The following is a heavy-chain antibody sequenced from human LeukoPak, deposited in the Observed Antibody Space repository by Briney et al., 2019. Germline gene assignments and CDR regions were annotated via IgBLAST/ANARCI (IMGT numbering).Heavy chain of an antibody. CDR2: INHSGST. D-gene: IGHD3-3*01. CDR1: GGSFSGYY. CDR3: ARDITVFGPFYYAMDV. V-gene: IGHV4-34*01. J-gene: IGHJ6*02. Sequence: SETLSLTCAVYGGSFSGYYWSWIRQPPGKGLEWIGEINHSGSTNYNPSLKSRVTISVDTSTNEFSVRLNSVTAADTAVYYCARDITVFGPFYYAMDVWGQGTTVTVS.